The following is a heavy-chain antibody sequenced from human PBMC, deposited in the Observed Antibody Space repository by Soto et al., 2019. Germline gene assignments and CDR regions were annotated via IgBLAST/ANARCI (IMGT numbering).Heavy chain of an antibody. CDR1: GGSFSGYY. V-gene: IGHV4-34*01. CDR3: ARSRISGGSPLGY. CDR2: INHSGST. Sequence: PSETLSLTCAVYGGSFSGYYWSWIRQPPGKGLEWIGEINHSGSTNYNPSLKSRVIMSVDTSKNQFSLKVSSVTAADTAVYYCARSRISGGSPLGYWGQGTLVTVSS. J-gene: IGHJ4*02. D-gene: IGHD3-10*01.